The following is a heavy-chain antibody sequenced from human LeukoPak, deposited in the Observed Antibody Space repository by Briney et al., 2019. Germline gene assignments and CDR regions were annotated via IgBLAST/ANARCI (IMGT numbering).Heavy chain of an antibody. CDR3: ARDSLMITFGGVIVTEPYYFDY. D-gene: IGHD3-16*02. CDR2: ISWNSGSI. CDR1: GFTFDDYA. V-gene: IGHV3-9*01. Sequence: PGRSLRLSCAASGFTFDDYAMHWVRQAPGRGLEWVSGISWNSGSIGYADSVKGRFTISRDNAKNSLYLQMNSLRAEDTAVYYCARDSLMITFGGVIVTEPYYFDYWGQGTLVTVSS. J-gene: IGHJ4*02.